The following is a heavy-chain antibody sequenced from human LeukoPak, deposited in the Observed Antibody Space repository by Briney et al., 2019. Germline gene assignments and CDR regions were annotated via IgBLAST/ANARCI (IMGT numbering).Heavy chain of an antibody. Sequence: GGSLRLSCAASGFTFSSYAMSWVRQAPGKGLEWVSAVSGSGGSTYYADSVKGRFTISRDNSKNTLFLQMNSLRAEDTAVYYCAKDGGLWVSAHWGDSWGRGTLVTVSS. V-gene: IGHV3-23*01. J-gene: IGHJ4*02. CDR2: VSGSGGST. D-gene: IGHD7-27*01. CDR3: AKDGGLWVSAHWGDS. CDR1: GFTFSSYA.